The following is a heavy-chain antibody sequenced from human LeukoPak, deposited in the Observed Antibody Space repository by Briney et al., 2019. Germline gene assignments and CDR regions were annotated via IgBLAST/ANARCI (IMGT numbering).Heavy chain of an antibody. V-gene: IGHV4-61*02. CDR3: ARGPDYTNYVDY. CDR1: GGSISSGSSY. CDR2: ISTSGTT. J-gene: IGHJ4*02. D-gene: IGHD4-11*01. Sequence: SETLSLTCTVSGGSISSGSSYWSWIRQPAGKGLEWIGRISTSGTTKYNPSLKSRVTIPVDTSKNQFSLKLSSVTAADTAVYYCARGPDYTNYVDYWGQGTLVTVSS.